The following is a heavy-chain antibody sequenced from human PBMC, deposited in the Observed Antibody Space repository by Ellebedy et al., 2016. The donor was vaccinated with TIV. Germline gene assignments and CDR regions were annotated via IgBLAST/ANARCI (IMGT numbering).Heavy chain of an antibody. V-gene: IGHV3-15*01. CDR3: TADSPISAAHSFDY. CDR2: IKSKDAGGAT. Sequence: PGGSLRLSCAASGFTFSNVWMHWVSQAPGKGLEWVGRIKSKDAGGATDYAAPVKGRFTIARDDSENTLYLYMNSLKTEDTAKYYCTADSPISAAHSFDYWGQGKMVTVSP. J-gene: IGHJ4*02. D-gene: IGHD6-13*01. CDR1: GFTFSNVW.